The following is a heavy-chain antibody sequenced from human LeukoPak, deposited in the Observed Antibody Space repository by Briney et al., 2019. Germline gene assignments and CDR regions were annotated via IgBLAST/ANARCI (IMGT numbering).Heavy chain of an antibody. CDR1: GGSISSGDCY. CDR3: ARDNTMVRELDY. D-gene: IGHD3-10*01. V-gene: IGHV4-30-4*01. CDR2: IYYSGST. J-gene: IGHJ4*02. Sequence: PSETLSLTCTVSGGSISSGDCYWSWIRQPPGKGLEWIGYIYYSGSTYYNPSLKSRVTISVDTSKNQFSLKLSSVTAADTAVYYCARDNTMVRELDYWGQGTLVTVSS.